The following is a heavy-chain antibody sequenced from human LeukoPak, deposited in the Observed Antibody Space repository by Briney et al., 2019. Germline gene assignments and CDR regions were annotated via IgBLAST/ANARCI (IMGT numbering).Heavy chain of an antibody. CDR1: GFTFDDYA. CDR3: AKGSTYYYDSSGYPFDY. CDR2: ISWNSGSI. D-gene: IGHD3-22*01. J-gene: IGHJ4*02. Sequence: GGSLRLSCAASGFTFDDYAMHWVRQAPGKGLEWVSGISWNSGSIGYADSVKGRFTISRDNAKNSLYLQMNSLRAEDMASYYCAKGSTYYYDSSGYPFDYWGQGTLVTVSS. V-gene: IGHV3-9*03.